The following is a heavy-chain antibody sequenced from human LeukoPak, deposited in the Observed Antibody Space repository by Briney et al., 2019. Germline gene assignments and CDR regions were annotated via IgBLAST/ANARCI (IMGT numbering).Heavy chain of an antibody. V-gene: IGHV3-30*19. CDR1: GFTFSSYG. J-gene: IGHJ6*03. CDR2: ISYDGSNK. D-gene: IGHD3-3*01. CDR3: ARETSQQNYDFWSGYTYYYMDV. Sequence: PGGSLRLSCAASGFTFSSYGMHWVRQAPGKGLEGVAVISYDGSNKYYADSVKGRFTISRDNSRNTLYLQMNSLRAEDTAMYYCARETSQQNYDFWSGYTYYYMDVWGKGTTVTVSS.